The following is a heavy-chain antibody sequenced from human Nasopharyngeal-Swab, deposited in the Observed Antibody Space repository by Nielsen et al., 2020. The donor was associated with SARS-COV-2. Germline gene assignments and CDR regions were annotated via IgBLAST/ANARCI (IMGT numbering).Heavy chain of an antibody. D-gene: IGHD3-3*01. CDR2: IYYSGGT. CDR1: GGSISSYY. CDR3: ARGAVGTIFGVVTNHNWFDP. J-gene: IGHJ5*02. V-gene: IGHV4-59*13. Sequence: SETLSLTCTVSGGSISSYYWSWIRQPPGKGLEWIGYIYYSGGTNYNPSLKSRVTISVDTSKNQFSLKLSSVTAADTAVYYCARGAVGTIFGVVTNHNWFDPWCQGTLVTVSS.